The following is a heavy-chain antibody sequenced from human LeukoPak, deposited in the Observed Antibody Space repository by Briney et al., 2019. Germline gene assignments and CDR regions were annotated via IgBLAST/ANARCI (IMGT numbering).Heavy chain of an antibody. V-gene: IGHV3-33*08. J-gene: IGHJ5*02. D-gene: IGHD2-15*01. CDR2: IWYDGSNK. Sequence: PGGSLRLSCAASGFTFSSYSMNWVRQAPGKGLEWVAVIWYDGSNKYYADSVKGRFTISRDNSKNTLYLQMNSLRAEDTAVYYCARAALVAAKYAWFDPWGQGTLVTVSS. CDR3: ARAALVAAKYAWFDP. CDR1: GFTFSSYS.